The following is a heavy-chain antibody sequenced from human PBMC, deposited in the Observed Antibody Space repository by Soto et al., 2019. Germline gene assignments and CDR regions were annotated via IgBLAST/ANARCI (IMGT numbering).Heavy chain of an antibody. CDR3: ARDQAAGGTISRYFQD. CDR2: ISGGGSTT. Sequence: GGSLRLSCEASGFTFSSYAMSWVRQAPGKGLEWVSGISGGGSTTYYADSVKGRFTISRDNSKNTLYLQVDSLRAEDTAVYYCARDQAAGGTISRYFQDWGQGTLVTVSS. J-gene: IGHJ1*01. D-gene: IGHD6-13*01. V-gene: IGHV3-23*01. CDR1: GFTFSSYA.